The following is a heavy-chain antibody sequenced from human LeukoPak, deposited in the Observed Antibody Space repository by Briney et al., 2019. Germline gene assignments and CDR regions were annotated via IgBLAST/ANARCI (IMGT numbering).Heavy chain of an antibody. V-gene: IGHV1-69*05. J-gene: IGHJ6*03. Sequence: GASVKVSCKASGGTFSSYAIIWVRQAPGQGLEWMGGIIPIFGTANYAQKFQGRVTITTDESTSTAYMELSSLRSEDTAVYYCARDSGGYSGYDYYYYYYMDVWGKGTTVTVSS. CDR2: IIPIFGTA. D-gene: IGHD5-12*01. CDR1: GGTFSSYA. CDR3: ARDSGGYSGYDYYYYYYMDV.